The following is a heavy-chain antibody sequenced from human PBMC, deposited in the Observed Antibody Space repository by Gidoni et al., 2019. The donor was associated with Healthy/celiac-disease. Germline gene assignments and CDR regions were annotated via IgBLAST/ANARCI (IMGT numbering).Heavy chain of an antibody. D-gene: IGHD5-12*01. CDR3: ARDLGGYDSGTFDY. CDR1: GYTFTGYY. Sequence: QVQLVQSGAEVKKPGASVKVSCKASGYTFTGYYMHWVRQAPGQGLEWMGWISPNSGGTNYAQKFQGWVTMTRDTSISTAYMELSRLRSDDTAVYYCARDLGGYDSGTFDYWGQGTLVTVSS. V-gene: IGHV1-2*04. CDR2: ISPNSGGT. J-gene: IGHJ4*02.